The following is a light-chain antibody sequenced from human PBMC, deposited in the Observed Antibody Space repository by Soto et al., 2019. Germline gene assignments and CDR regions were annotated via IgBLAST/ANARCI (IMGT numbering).Light chain of an antibody. CDR2: DDD. Sequence: QSVMTQPPSVSAAPGQRVTISCSGSSSNIGGNSVSWYQQLPGTAPKLLIYDDDKRPSGIPDRFSGSKSGTSATLGITGLQAEDEGDYYCQSYDSSLSNLVVFGGGTKLTVL. CDR3: QSYDSSLSNLVV. J-gene: IGLJ2*01. CDR1: SSNIGGNS. V-gene: IGLV1-51*01.